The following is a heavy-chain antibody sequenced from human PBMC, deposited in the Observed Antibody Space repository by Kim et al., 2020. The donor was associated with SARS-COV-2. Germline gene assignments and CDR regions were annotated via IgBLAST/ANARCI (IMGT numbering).Heavy chain of an antibody. Sequence: GESLKISCKGSGYSFTSYWIGWVRQMPGKGLEWMGIIYPGDSDTRYSPSFQGQVTISADKSISTAYLQWSSLKASDTAMYYCARDIEYYDFWSGYYHYGMDVWGQGTTVTISS. J-gene: IGHJ6*02. CDR1: GYSFTSYW. CDR3: ARDIEYYDFWSGYYHYGMDV. V-gene: IGHV5-51*01. D-gene: IGHD3-3*01. CDR2: IYPGDSDT.